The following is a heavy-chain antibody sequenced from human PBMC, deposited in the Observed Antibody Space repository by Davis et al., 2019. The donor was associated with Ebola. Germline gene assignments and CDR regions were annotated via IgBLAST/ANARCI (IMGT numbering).Heavy chain of an antibody. Sequence: GSLRLSCSVSGGSVSSDYWSWIRQSPGKGLEWIAFISNGGRTIYNPSLRGRVTISIDTSKNQFSLEVRSVTAADTAFYYCVRGSDAYKTGYWGQGTLVTVSS. V-gene: IGHV4-59*02. CDR3: VRGSDAYKTGY. D-gene: IGHD5-24*01. CDR2: ISNGGRT. J-gene: IGHJ4*02. CDR1: GGSVSSDY.